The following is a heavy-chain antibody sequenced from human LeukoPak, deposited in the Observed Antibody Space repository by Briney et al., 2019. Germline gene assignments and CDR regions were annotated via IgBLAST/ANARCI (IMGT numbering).Heavy chain of an antibody. CDR1: GVPFSNYY. J-gene: IGHJ4*02. Sequence: PSETLSLTCAVSGVPFSNYYWSWFRQSPRQGLEWIGEINHSGYTNYNPSLKSRVTMSIDTSKNQFSLRLTSVSAADTGVYYCTRAVAGHPDWGQGTLVTVSS. CDR2: INHSGYT. D-gene: IGHD6-19*01. V-gene: IGHV4-34*01. CDR3: TRAVAGHPD.